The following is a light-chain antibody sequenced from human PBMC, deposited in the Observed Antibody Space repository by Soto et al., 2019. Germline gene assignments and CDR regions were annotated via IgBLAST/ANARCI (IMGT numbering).Light chain of an antibody. CDR1: QSLLHTNGYNY. CDR3: MQPLQTPRT. Sequence: DIVMTQSPLSLPVTPGEPASISCRSSQSLLHTNGYNYLDWYLQKPGQSPQALIYLGSNRSSGVPDRFSGSGSGTDFTLKISRVEAEDVGVYYCMQPLQTPRTFGQGTKVEIK. CDR2: LGS. V-gene: IGKV2-28*01. J-gene: IGKJ1*01.